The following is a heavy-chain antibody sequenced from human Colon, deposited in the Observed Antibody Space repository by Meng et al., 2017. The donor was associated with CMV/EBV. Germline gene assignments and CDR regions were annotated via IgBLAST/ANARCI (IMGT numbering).Heavy chain of an antibody. CDR3: ASPYYYDSSGYNN. D-gene: IGHD3-22*01. CDR2: INHSGST. J-gene: IGHJ4*02. CDR1: GGSFRGYY. V-gene: IGHV4-34*01. Sequence: QVQLQEWGAGLLKPSGTLSLTCAVYGGSFRGYYWSWIRQSPGKGLEWIGEINHSGSTNYNPSLKSRVTISVDTSKNQFSLKLSSVTAADTAVYYCASPYYYDSSGYNNWGQGTLVTVSS.